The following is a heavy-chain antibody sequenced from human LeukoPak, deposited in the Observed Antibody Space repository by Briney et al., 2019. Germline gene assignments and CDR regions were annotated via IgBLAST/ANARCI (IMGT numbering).Heavy chain of an antibody. D-gene: IGHD2-15*01. V-gene: IGHV4-34*01. CDR2: INHSGST. CDR3: ARGGLIVVVVAAWYNWFDP. J-gene: IGHJ5*02. Sequence: LETLSLTCAVYGGSFSGYYWSWIRQPPGKGLEWIGEINHSGSTNYNPSLKSRVTISVDTSKNQFSLKLGSVTAADTAVYYCARGGLIVVVVAAWYNWFDPWGQGTLVTVSS. CDR1: GGSFSGYY.